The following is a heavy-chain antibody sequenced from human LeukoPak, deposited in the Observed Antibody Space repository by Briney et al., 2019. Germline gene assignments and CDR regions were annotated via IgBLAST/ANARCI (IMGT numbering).Heavy chain of an antibody. CDR1: GGSFSGYY. CDR3: VRGRLGIHYFDY. D-gene: IGHD5-18*01. V-gene: IGHV4-34*01. Sequence: SQTLSLTCAVYGGSFSGYYWGWIRQPPLKGLELIGEINHSGSTNYNPSLKSRVTISVDTSKNQCSLKLSSVTAADTAVYYCVRGRLGIHYFDYWGQGTLVTVSS. CDR2: INHSGST. J-gene: IGHJ4*02.